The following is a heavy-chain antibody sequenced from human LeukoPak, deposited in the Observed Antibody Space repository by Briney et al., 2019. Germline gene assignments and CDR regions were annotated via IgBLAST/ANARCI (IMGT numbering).Heavy chain of an antibody. J-gene: IGHJ4*02. CDR3: AKGDVAVTAMNYFDY. CDR2: IFPSGGEI. V-gene: IGHV3-23*01. Sequence: GGSLRLSCEASGFTFSTFAMIWVRQPPGKGLEWVSSIFPSGGEIHYADSVRGRFTISRDNSKSTLSLQMNSLRAEDTAIYYCAKGDVAVTAMNYFDYWGQGTLVTVSS. CDR1: GFTFSTFA. D-gene: IGHD2-21*02.